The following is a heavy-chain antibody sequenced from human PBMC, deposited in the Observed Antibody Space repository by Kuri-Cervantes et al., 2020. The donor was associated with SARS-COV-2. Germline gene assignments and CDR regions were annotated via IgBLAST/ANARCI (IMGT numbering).Heavy chain of an antibody. CDR3: ARGRVGVQDF. CDR2: IWYDGSDT. Sequence: LSLTCAASGFTFSTYVIHWVRQAPGKGLEWVAVIWYDGSDTYYADSVKGRFTISRDNSKNTLYLQMNNMRREDTAVYFCARGRVGVQDFWGQGTLVTVSS. J-gene: IGHJ4*02. CDR1: GFTFSTYV. V-gene: IGHV3-33*01. D-gene: IGHD2-21*01.